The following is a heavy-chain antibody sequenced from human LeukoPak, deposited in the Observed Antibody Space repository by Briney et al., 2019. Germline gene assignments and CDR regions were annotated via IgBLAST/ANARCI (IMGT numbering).Heavy chain of an antibody. CDR1: GFTFDDYA. V-gene: IGHV3-9*01. CDR3: ARGSGYYMDV. Sequence: GGSLRLSCAASGFTFDDYAMHWVRQAPGKGLEWVSGISWNSGSIGYADSVKGRFTISRDNSKNTLYLQMNSLRAEDTAVYYCARGSGYYMDVWGKGTTVTVSS. J-gene: IGHJ6*03. CDR2: ISWNSGSI.